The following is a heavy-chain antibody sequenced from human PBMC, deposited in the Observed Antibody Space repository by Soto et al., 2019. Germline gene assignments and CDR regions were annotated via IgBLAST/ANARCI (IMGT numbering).Heavy chain of an antibody. CDR3: ARGHPIDWYFDL. Sequence: EVQLVESGGGLVQPGGSLRLSCAASGFTFSSYAMHWVRQAPGKGLEYVSAISSNGGSTYYANSVKGRFTISRDNSKTTMYLQMGRLRAEGMAVYYCARGHPIDWYFDLWGGGTLVIVSS. CDR2: ISSNGGST. V-gene: IGHV3-64*01. J-gene: IGHJ2*01. CDR1: GFTFSSYA.